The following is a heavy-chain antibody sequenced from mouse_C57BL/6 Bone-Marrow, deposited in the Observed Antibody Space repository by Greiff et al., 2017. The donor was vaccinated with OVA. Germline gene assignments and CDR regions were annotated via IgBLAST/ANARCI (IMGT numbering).Heavy chain of an antibody. J-gene: IGHJ1*03. V-gene: IGHV1-81*01. CDR2: IYPRSGNT. CDR1: GYTFTSYG. CDR3: ARTGYPYWYFDV. Sequence: VQVVESGAELARPGASVKLSCKASGYTFTSYGISWVKQRTGQGLEWIGEIYPRSGNTYYNEKFKGKATLTADKSSSTAYMELRSLTSEDSAVYFCARTGYPYWYFDVWGTGTTVTVSS.